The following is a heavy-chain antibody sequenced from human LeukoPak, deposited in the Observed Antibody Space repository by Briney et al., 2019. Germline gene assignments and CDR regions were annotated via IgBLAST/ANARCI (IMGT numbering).Heavy chain of an antibody. CDR3: ARSDCGGDCYLIDH. V-gene: IGHV3-48*02. CDR1: GFTFSDHG. J-gene: IGHJ4*02. Sequence: GGSLRLSCAASGFTFSDHGMQWVRQAPGRGLEWVSYISISSSEIYYADSVKGRFTISRDNARNSLYLQMNNLRDEDTALYYCARSDCGGDCYLIDHWGQGTLVTVSS. D-gene: IGHD2-21*02. CDR2: ISISSSEI.